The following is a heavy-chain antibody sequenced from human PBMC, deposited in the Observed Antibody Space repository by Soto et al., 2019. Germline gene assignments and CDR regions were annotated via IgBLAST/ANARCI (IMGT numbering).Heavy chain of an antibody. CDR2: IYYSGST. D-gene: IGHD2-2*01. J-gene: IGHJ5*02. V-gene: IGHV4-31*03. Sequence: QVQLQESGPGLVKPSQTLSLTCTVSGGSISSGGYYWSWIRQHPGKGLEWIGYIYYSGSTYYNPSLKSRVTISVDTSKNQFSLKLSSVTAADTAVYYCARGQDLVLVPAAIIWFDPWGQGTLVTVSS. CDR1: GGSISSGGYY. CDR3: ARGQDLVLVPAAIIWFDP.